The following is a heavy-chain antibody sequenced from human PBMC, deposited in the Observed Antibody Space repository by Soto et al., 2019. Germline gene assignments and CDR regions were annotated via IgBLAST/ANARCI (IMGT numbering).Heavy chain of an antibody. J-gene: IGHJ3*02. Sequence: QLQLQESGPGLVKPSETLSLTCTVSGGSINSDAYYWGWILQPPGKGLEWLGSLHCRGTAFYKPAVSSPVTRCGYMSNGQSCLERTSVTAADTAVYFCATVVNTGFGGRGYLDIWGQGTMVTVSS. D-gene: IGHD3-3*01. CDR1: GGSINSDAYY. CDR3: ATVVNTGFGGRGYLDI. V-gene: IGHV4-39*01. CDR2: LHCRGTA.